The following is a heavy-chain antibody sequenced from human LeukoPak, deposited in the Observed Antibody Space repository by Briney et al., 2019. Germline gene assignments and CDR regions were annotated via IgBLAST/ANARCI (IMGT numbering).Heavy chain of an antibody. Sequence: PSETLSLTCAVYGGSFSGYYWSWIRQPPGKGLEWIGEINHSGSTNYNPSLKSRVTISVDTSKNQFSLKLSSVTAADTAVYYCARAGGVVVPAALDVWGEGTTVTVSS. J-gene: IGHJ6*04. V-gene: IGHV4-34*01. D-gene: IGHD2-2*01. CDR3: ARAGGVVVPAALDV. CDR1: GGSFSGYY. CDR2: INHSGST.